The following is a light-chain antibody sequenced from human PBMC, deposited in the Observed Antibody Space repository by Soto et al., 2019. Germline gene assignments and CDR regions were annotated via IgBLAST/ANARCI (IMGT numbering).Light chain of an antibody. CDR2: DAS. J-gene: IGKJ2*01. Sequence: DIQMTQSPSSLSASVGDRVTITCQASQDISNYVNWYQQKPGKAPKLLIYDASNLETGVPSRFSGSGSGTDFTFTISSLQPEDIATYYCQQYENLPYTFGQGTKLEIK. CDR3: QQYENLPYT. V-gene: IGKV1-33*01. CDR1: QDISNY.